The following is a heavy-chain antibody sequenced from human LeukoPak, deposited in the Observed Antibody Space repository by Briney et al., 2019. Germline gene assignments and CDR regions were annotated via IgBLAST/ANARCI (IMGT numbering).Heavy chain of an antibody. D-gene: IGHD3-3*01. J-gene: IGHJ4*02. CDR1: GFTFSSYW. CDR3: ASHTIFGVARVSAPFDY. V-gene: IGHV3-7*02. CDR2: IKQDGSEK. Sequence: PGVSRRLSCAASGFTFSSYWMSWVRQAPGKGLEWVANIKQDGSEKYYVDSVKGRFTISRDNAKNSLCLQMNSLRAEDTAVYYCASHTIFGVARVSAPFDYWGQGTLVTVSS.